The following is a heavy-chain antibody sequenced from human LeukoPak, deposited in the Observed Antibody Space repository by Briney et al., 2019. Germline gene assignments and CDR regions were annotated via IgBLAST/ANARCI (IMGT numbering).Heavy chain of an antibody. D-gene: IGHD3-10*01. V-gene: IGHV3-23*01. J-gene: IGHJ3*02. CDR2: ISASGGST. Sequence: GGSLRLSCAASGFTFTNYAMSWVRQSPKKGLEWVSVISASGGSTNYADSVKGPFTISRDNSKNTLYLQMNSLRAEDTAVYYCVRGAHYYGSGSYHDAFDIWGQGTMVTVSS. CDR3: VRGAHYYGSGSYHDAFDI. CDR1: GFTFTNYA.